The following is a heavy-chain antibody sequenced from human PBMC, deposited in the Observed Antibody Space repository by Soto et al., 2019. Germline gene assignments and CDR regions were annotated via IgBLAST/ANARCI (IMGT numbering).Heavy chain of an antibody. J-gene: IGHJ5*02. CDR1: GGSFSPYA. D-gene: IGHD1-26*01. Sequence: QEQLVQSGAEVKKPGSSVKVSCKTSGGSFSPYAITWVRQAPGQGLEWMGGILPIFGTTNYAQKFQGRLTINADGSAGTAYMELTSLTSDDTALYYCAREAGSYAYHWFDTWGQGTLVTVSS. CDR2: ILPIFGTT. CDR3: AREAGSYAYHWFDT. V-gene: IGHV1-69*01.